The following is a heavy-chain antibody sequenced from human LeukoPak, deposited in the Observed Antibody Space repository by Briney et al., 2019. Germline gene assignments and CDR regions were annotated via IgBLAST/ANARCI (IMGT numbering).Heavy chain of an antibody. D-gene: IGHD6-19*01. Sequence: SETLSLTCTVSGYSISSGYYWGWIRQPPGKGLEWIGYIYYSGSTYYNPSLKSRVTISVDTSKNRFSLKLSSVTAADTAVYYCARGPSSGWSIDYWGQGTLVTVSS. J-gene: IGHJ4*02. V-gene: IGHV4-38-2*02. CDR2: IYYSGST. CDR1: GYSISSGYY. CDR3: ARGPSSGWSIDY.